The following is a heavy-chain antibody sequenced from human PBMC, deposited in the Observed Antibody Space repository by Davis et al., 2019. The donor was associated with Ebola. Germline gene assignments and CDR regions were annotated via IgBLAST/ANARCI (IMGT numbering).Heavy chain of an antibody. CDR1: GYTFTSYG. CDR3: ARAQFPTTSDH. D-gene: IGHD1-1*01. CDR2: INPHNSNT. Sequence: ASVKVSCKASGYTFTSYGISWVRQAPGQGLEWMGWINPHNSNTNYAQNVQGRVTMTTDTSTSTAYMEVGSLRSDDTAVYYCARAQFPTTSDHWGQGTLVTVSS. V-gene: IGHV1-18*04. J-gene: IGHJ4*02.